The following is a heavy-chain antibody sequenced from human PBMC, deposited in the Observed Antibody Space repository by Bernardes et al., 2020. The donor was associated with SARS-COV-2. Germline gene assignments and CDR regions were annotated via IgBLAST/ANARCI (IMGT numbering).Heavy chain of an antibody. D-gene: IGHD3-22*01. CDR2: INPNSGGT. Sequence: ASVKVSCKASGYPFTGYSMHWVRQAPGQGLEWMGWINPNSGGTNYAQKFQGRVTMTRETSISTAYMELSSLTSDDTAVYYCAIPPTNYDRYGMDVWGQGTTVTVAS. CDR1: GYPFTGYS. V-gene: IGHV1-2*02. J-gene: IGHJ6*01. CDR3: AIPPTNYDRYGMDV.